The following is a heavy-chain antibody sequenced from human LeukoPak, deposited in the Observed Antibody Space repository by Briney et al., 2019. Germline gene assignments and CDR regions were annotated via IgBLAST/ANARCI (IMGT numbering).Heavy chain of an antibody. J-gene: IGHJ4*02. CDR2: IKSEADGGTT. V-gene: IGHV3-15*01. Sequence: GGSLRLSRAASGFTFSNAWMTWVRQAPGKGLEWVGRIKSEADGGTTDYAAPVKGRFSISRDDSKNTLYLQMNSLKSEDTAVYYRTTEFVVVFSALNWGRGTLVSVSS. CDR3: TTEFVVVFSALN. CDR1: GFTFSNAW. D-gene: IGHD2-15*01.